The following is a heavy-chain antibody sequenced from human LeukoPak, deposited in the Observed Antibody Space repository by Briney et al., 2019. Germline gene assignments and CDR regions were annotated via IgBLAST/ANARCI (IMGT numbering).Heavy chain of an antibody. CDR1: GYTFTSYG. D-gene: IGHD3-10*01. CDR3: ARQVLYYYGSGSAPIDY. Sequence: ASVKVSCKASGYTFTSYGISWVRQAPGQGLEWMGWISAYNGNTNYAQKLQGRVTMTTDTSTSTAYMELRSLRSDDTAVYYCARQVLYYYGSGSAPIDYWGQGTLVTVSS. CDR2: ISAYNGNT. V-gene: IGHV1-18*01. J-gene: IGHJ4*02.